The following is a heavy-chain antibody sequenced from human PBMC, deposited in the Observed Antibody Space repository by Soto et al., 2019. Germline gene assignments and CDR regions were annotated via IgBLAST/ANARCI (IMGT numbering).Heavy chain of an antibody. V-gene: IGHV1-69*02. CDR1: GGTFSSYT. CDR3: ARSREMTTIPDY. Sequence: SVEVSCKASGGTFSSYTISWVRQAPGQGLEWMGRIIPILGIANYAQKFQGRVTITADKSTSTAYMELSSLRSEDTAVYYCARSREMTTIPDYWGQGTLVTVSS. D-gene: IGHD4-17*01. J-gene: IGHJ4*02. CDR2: IIPILGIA.